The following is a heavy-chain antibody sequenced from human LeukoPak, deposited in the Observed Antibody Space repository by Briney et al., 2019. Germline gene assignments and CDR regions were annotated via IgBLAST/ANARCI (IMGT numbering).Heavy chain of an antibody. V-gene: IGHV4-39*01. CDR1: GGSISSSSYY. J-gene: IGHJ4*02. CDR3: ARPGMVATYDTYYFDY. Sequence: SETLSLTCTVSGGSISSSSYYWGWIRQPPGKGLEWIGSIYYSGSTYYNPSLKSRVTISVDTSKNQFSLKLSSVTAADTAVYYCARPGMVATYDTYYFDYWGQGTLVTVSS. CDR2: IYYSGST. D-gene: IGHD5-12*01.